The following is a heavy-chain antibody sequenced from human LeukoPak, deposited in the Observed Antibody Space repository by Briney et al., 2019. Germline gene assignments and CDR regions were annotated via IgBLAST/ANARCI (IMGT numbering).Heavy chain of an antibody. Sequence: SETLSLTCAVYGGSFSGYYWSWIRQPPGKGLEWIGEINHSGSTNYNPSLKSRVTISVDASKNQFSLKLSSVTAADTAVYYCARRTTMVRGEYFDFWGQGTLVTVSS. CDR3: ARRTTMVRGEYFDF. D-gene: IGHD3-10*01. V-gene: IGHV4-34*01. CDR2: INHSGST. CDR1: GGSFSGYY. J-gene: IGHJ4*02.